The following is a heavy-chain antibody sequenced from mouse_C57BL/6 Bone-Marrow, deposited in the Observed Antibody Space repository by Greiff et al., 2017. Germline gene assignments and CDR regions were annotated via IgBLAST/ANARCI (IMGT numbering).Heavy chain of an antibody. CDR2: SRNKANDYTT. Sequence: EVKLMESGGGLVQSGRSLRLSCGTSGFTFSDFYMEWVRQAPGKGLEWIAASRNKANDYTTEYSASVKGRFIVSRDTSQSILYLQMNALRAEDTAIYYCARDALYTPAMDYWGQGTSVTVSS. D-gene: IGHD2-12*01. CDR3: ARDALYTPAMDY. J-gene: IGHJ4*01. CDR1: GFTFSDFY. V-gene: IGHV7-1*01.